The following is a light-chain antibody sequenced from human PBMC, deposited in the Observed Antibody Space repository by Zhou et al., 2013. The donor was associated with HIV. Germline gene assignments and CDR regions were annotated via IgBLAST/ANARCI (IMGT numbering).Light chain of an antibody. CDR2: KAS. Sequence: AIRMTQSPSSLSASTGDRVTITCRASQGISSYLAWYQQKPGRAPKLLIYKASSLESGVPSRFSGSGSGTEFILTITSLQPDDSATYYCQQYNSYPYTFGQGTKLEIK. CDR3: QQYNSYPYT. CDR1: QGISSY. V-gene: IGKV1-8*01. J-gene: IGKJ2*01.